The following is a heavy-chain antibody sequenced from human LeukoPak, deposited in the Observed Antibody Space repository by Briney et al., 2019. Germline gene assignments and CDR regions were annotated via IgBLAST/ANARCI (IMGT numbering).Heavy chain of an antibody. CDR2: ISAYNGNR. CDR1: GYTFTSYG. CDR3: ARDRWGVNYYQYMDV. J-gene: IGHJ6*03. D-gene: IGHD3-10*01. Sequence: GASVKVSCKASGYTFTSYGISWVRLAPGHGLEWMGWISAYNGNRKYEKKLQGRDTMTTDTATSTAYMELSSLRADDTAVYYCARDRWGVNYYQYMDVWGKGTTVTVSS. V-gene: IGHV1-18*01.